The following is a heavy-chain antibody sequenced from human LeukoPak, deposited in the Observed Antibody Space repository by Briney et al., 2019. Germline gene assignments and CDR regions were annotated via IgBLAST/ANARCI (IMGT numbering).Heavy chain of an antibody. J-gene: IGHJ4*02. CDR2: IYYSGST. D-gene: IGHD6-13*01. CDR3: ARVSGSSWYIY. V-gene: IGHV4-59*01. Sequence: SETLSLTCTVSGGSISSYYWSWIRQPPGKGLEWIGYIYYSGSTNYNPSLKSQVTISVDTSKNQFSLKLSSVTAADTAVYYCARVSGSSWYIYWGQGTLVTVSS. CDR1: GGSISSYY.